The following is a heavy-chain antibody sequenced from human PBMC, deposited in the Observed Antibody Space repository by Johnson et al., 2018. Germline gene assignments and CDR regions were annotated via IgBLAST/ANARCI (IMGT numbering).Heavy chain of an antibody. CDR2: LFVIGST. CDR1: GGSLSNTY. CDR3: AGDAYSHDSSGYRRHYGLDV. D-gene: IGHD3-22*01. J-gene: IGHJ6*02. Sequence: QVQLQESGPGLVKXSETXSLXCTVSGGSLSNTYWSWVRQPAGTGLEWIGRLFVIGSTNYNPSLNSRVTMSVDTSKKQLFLRLTSVTAADTAVYYGAGDAYSHDSSGYRRHYGLDVWGQGTTVTVSS. V-gene: IGHV4-4*07.